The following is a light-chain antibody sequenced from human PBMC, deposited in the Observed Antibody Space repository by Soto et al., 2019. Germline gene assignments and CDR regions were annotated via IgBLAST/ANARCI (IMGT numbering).Light chain of an antibody. CDR2: GAS. J-gene: IGKJ1*01. CDR1: QSVSNNY. CDR3: QQYGSSGT. V-gene: IGKV3-20*01. Sequence: EIGFTQSAVTLYLYPGERATLSCRASQSVSNNYLAWYQQKPGQAPRLLIYGASNRATGIPDRFSGSGSGTDFTLTISRLEPEDFAVYYCQQYGSSGTFGQGTKVDIK.